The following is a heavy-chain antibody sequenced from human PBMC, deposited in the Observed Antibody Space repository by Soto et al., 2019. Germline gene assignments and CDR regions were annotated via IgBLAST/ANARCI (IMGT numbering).Heavy chain of an antibody. CDR3: ARGVSSGVPYYYYGMDV. CDR1: GFTFSSYS. CDR2: ISSSSSYI. Sequence: GGSLRLSCAASGFTFSSYSMNWVRQAPGKGLEWVSSISSSSSYIYYADSVKGRFTISRDNAKNSLYLQMNSLRAEDTAVYYCARGVSSGVPYYYYGMDVWGQGTKVTVSS. J-gene: IGHJ6*02. V-gene: IGHV3-21*01. D-gene: IGHD6-25*01.